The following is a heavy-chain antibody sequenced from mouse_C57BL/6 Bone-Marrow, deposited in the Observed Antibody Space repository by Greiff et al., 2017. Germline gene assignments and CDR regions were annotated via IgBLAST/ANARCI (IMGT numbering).Heavy chain of an antibody. CDR2: IYPGSGST. CDR3: ARILRDY. J-gene: IGHJ2*01. CDR1: GYTFTSYW. V-gene: IGHV1-55*01. Sequence: QVQLKESGAELVKPGASVKMSCKASGYTFTSYWITWVKQRPGQGLEWIGDIYPGSGSTNYNEKFKSKATLTVDTSSSTAYMQLSSLTSEDSAVYYCARILRDYWGQGTTLTVSS.